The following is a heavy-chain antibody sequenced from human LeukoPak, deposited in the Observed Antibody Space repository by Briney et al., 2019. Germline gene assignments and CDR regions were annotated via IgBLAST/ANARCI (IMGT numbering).Heavy chain of an antibody. CDR1: GFIITSHW. V-gene: IGHV3-7*01. CDR2: IKPDGTLK. Sequence: PGGSLRLSCEASGFIITSHWMSWVRQAPGKGLEWVANIKPDGTLKQYAQSVKGRFTISRDNTRNSLDLQMSSLRVEDTAVYYYASGSHCDFWGQGTLVTVSS. J-gene: IGHJ4*02. CDR3: ASGSHCDF.